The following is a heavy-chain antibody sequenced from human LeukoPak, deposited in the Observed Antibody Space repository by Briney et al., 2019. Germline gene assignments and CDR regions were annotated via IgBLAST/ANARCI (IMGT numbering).Heavy chain of an antibody. CDR1: GYTFTSYG. V-gene: IGHV1-18*01. CDR2: ISAYNGNT. Sequence: EASVKVSCKASGYTFTSYGISWVRQAPGQGLEWMGWISAYNGNTNYAQKLQGRVTMTTDTSTSTAYMELRSLRSDDTAVYYCARDRLHYYDSSGPTAHWGQGTLVTVSS. D-gene: IGHD3-22*01. J-gene: IGHJ4*02. CDR3: ARDRLHYYDSSGPTAH.